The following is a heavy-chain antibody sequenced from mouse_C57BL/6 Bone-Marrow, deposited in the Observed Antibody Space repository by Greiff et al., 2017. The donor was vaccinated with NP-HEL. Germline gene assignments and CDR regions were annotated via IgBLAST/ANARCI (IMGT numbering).Heavy chain of an antibody. CDR1: GFTFTDYY. J-gene: IGHJ2*01. CDR3: ARSQLRPSFDY. V-gene: IGHV7-3*01. CDR2: IRNKANGYTS. Sequence: EVKLMESGGGLVQPGGSLSLSCAASGFTFTDYYMSWVRQPPGKALEWLGFIRNKANGYTSEYSVSVKGRFTISRYNSQSILYLQMNALRAEDSATYYCARSQLRPSFDYWGQGTTLTVSS. D-gene: IGHD3-2*02.